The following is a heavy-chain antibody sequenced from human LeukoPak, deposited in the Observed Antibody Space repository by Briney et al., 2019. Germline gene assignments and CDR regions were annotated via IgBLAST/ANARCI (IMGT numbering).Heavy chain of an antibody. CDR1: GGSISSGSYY. CDR2: IYYSGST. V-gene: IGHV4-61*01. Sequence: SETLSLTCTVSGGSISSGSYYWSWIRQPPGKGLEWIGYIYYSGSTNYNPSLKSRVIISVDTSKNQFSLKLSSVTAADTAVYYCARFSGITGTVDYWGQGTLVTVSS. D-gene: IGHD1-7*01. J-gene: IGHJ4*02. CDR3: ARFSGITGTVDY.